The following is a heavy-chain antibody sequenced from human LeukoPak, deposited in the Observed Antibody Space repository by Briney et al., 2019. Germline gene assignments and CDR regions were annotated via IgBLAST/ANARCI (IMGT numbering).Heavy chain of an antibody. D-gene: IGHD2-15*01. CDR3: ASVSAAVNY. J-gene: IGHJ4*02. Sequence: GGSLRLSCAASGFTFSSYWMTWVRQAPGRGLEWVANIKQDGSDKYYVDSVKGRFTISRDNAKNSLYLQMNSLRAEDTAVYYCASVSAAVNYWGQGTLVTVSS. CDR1: GFTFSSYW. V-gene: IGHV3-7*01. CDR2: IKQDGSDK.